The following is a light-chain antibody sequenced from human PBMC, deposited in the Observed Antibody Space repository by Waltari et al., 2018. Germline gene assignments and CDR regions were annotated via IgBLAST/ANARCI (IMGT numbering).Light chain of an antibody. CDR2: ARN. V-gene: IGLV1-40*01. CDR3: QSYESSLSTV. CDR1: SPNLGAGHD. Sequence: HSVLTQPPSVSGAPGQRVTITCTGRSPNLGAGHDVNRYQHVPGTAPKLLVYARNNRPSGVPDRFSGSKSGTSASLAITGLQPEAEADYYCQSYESSLSTVFGTGTKVTVL. J-gene: IGLJ1*01.